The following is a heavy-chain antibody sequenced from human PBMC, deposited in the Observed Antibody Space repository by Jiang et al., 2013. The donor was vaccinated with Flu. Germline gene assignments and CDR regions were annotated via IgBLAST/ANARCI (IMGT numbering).Heavy chain of an antibody. CDR1: GGSISSYY. CDR3: ARGTWGGATVTHYYGMDV. Sequence: GLVKPSETLSLTCTVSGGSISSYYWSWIRQPPGKGLEWIGYIYYSGSTNYNPSLKSRVTISVDTSKNQFSLKLSSVTAADTAVYYCARGTWGGATVTHYYGMDVWGKGTTVTVSS. V-gene: IGHV4-59*01. J-gene: IGHJ6*04. CDR2: IYYSGST. D-gene: IGHD4-17*01.